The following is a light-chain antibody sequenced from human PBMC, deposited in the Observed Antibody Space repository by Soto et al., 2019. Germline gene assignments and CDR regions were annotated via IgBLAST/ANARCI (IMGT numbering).Light chain of an antibody. Sequence: EIVMTQSPATLSVSPGERATLSCRASQSVSSDFAWYQQKPGQAPRLLIYGASSRATGIPARFGGSGSGTEFTLTISSLQSEDFAVYYCQQYNNWPPTFGPGTKVDIK. J-gene: IGKJ3*01. CDR2: GAS. V-gene: IGKV3-15*01. CDR1: QSVSSD. CDR3: QQYNNWPPT.